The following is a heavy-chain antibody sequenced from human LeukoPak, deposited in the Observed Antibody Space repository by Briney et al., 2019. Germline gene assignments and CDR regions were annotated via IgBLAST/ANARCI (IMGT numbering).Heavy chain of an antibody. J-gene: IGHJ4*02. V-gene: IGHV4-39*01. CDR1: GDSISSSSYY. CDR3: ASYFDNSGYYRRKYYFDF. CDR2: IYYGGST. D-gene: IGHD3-22*01. Sequence: PSETLSLTCTVSGDSISSSSYYWGWIRQPPGKGLEWIGTIYYGGSTYYNPSLKSRVTISVDTSENQFSLKLSSVSAADTAVYFCASYFDNSGYYRRKYYFDFWGQGTLVTVSS.